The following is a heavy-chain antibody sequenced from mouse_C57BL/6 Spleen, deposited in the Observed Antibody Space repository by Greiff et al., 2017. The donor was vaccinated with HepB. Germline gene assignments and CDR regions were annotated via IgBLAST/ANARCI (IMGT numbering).Heavy chain of an antibody. V-gene: IGHV5-17*01. CDR2: ISSGSSTI. CDR1: GFTFSDYG. D-gene: IGHD6-2*01. J-gene: IGHJ4*01. Sequence: DVMLVESGGGLVKPGGSLKLSCAASGFTFSDYGMHWVRQAPEKGLEWVAYISSGSSTIYYADTVKGRFTISRDNAKNTLFLQMTSLRSEDTAMYYCARPGSLYAMDYWGQGTSVTVSS. CDR3: ARPGSLYAMDY.